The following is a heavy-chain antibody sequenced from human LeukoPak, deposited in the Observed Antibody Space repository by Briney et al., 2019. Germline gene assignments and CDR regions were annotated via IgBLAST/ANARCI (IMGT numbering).Heavy chain of an antibody. CDR1: GYTLTELS. J-gene: IGHJ4*02. CDR2: INPNSGGT. CDR3: ARVCSAAGTGSRYYFDY. Sequence: ASVKVSCKVSGYTLTELSMHWVRQAPGQGLEWMGRINPNSGGTNYAQKFQGRVTMTRDTSISTAYMELSRLRSDDTAVYYCARVCSAAGTGSRYYFDYWGQGTLVTVSS. V-gene: IGHV1-2*06. D-gene: IGHD6-13*01.